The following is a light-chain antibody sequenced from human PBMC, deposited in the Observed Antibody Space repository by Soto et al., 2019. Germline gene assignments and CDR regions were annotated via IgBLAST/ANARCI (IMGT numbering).Light chain of an antibody. Sequence: QAASVSGSPGQSITISCTGINSDIGDYNYVSWYQQHPGKAPKLMIYEVSNRPSGVSNRFSGSKSGNTASLTISGLQAEDEADYYCNSYSSTSTPIVFGTGTKVTVL. CDR2: EVS. V-gene: IGLV2-14*01. CDR1: NSDIGDYNY. J-gene: IGLJ1*01. CDR3: NSYSSTSTPIV.